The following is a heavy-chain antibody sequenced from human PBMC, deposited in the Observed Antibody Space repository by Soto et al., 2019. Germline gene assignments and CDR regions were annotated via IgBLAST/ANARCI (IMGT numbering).Heavy chain of an antibody. CDR3: ARLTCSNTRCLKLNGFDI. CDR2: IYYSGST. D-gene: IGHD3-3*01. V-gene: IGHV4-39*07. J-gene: IGHJ3*02. CDR1: GGSISSSSYY. Sequence: PSETLSLTCTVSGGSISSSSYYWGWIRQPPGKGLEWIGSIYYSGSTYYNPSLKSRVTMLIDRSTNQFSLRLTSVTAADTAVYYCARLTCSNTRCLKLNGFDIWGQGTMVTVSS.